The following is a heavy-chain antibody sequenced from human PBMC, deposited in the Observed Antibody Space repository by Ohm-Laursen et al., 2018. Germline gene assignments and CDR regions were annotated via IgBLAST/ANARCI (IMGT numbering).Heavy chain of an antibody. J-gene: IGHJ3*02. V-gene: IGHV3-15*01. Sequence: GSLRLSCAASGFTFSNAWMSWVRQAPGKGLEWVGRIKSKTDGGTTDYAAPVKGRFTISRDDSKNTLYLQMNSLKTEDTAVYYCTTAGAVVTAFDAFDIWGQGTMVTVSS. CDR2: IKSKTDGGTT. CDR3: TTAGAVVTAFDAFDI. CDR1: GFTFSNAW. D-gene: IGHD2-21*02.